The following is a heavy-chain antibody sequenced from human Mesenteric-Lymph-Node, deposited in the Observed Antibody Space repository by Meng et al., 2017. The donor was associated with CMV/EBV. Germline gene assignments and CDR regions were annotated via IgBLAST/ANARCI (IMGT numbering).Heavy chain of an antibody. CDR2: IYSAGST. V-gene: IGHV3-53*01. Sequence: GGSLRLSCAASGFTVSSNYMTWVRQAPGKGLEWVSVIYSAGSTYYADSVKGRFTISRDDSKNTLYLQMNSLRAEDTAVYYCARDHNWNYKTNYYYGMDVWGQGTTVTVSS. CDR3: ARDHNWNYKTNYYYGMDV. CDR1: GFTVSSNY. D-gene: IGHD1-7*01. J-gene: IGHJ6*02.